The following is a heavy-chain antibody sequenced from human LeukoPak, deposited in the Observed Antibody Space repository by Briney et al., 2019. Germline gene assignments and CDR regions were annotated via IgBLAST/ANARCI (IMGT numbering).Heavy chain of an antibody. CDR2: IYYSGST. CDR1: GGSICSSSYY. D-gene: IGHD6-19*01. V-gene: IGHV4-39*01. CDR3: ARHRTLAVAGPFDY. Sequence: SETLSLTCTVSGGSICSSSYYWGWIRQSPGKGLEWIASIYYSGSTYYNPSLKSRVTISVDTSKNQFSLKLSSVTAADTAVYYCARHRTLAVAGPFDYWGQGTLVTVSS. J-gene: IGHJ4*02.